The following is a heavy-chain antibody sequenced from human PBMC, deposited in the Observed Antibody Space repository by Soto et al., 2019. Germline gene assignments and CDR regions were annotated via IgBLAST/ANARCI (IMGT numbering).Heavy chain of an antibody. CDR2: MNPNSGNT. J-gene: IGHJ6*03. CDR3: ARVNGDYFYYYYMDV. V-gene: IGHV1-8*01. CDR1: GYTFTSYD. Sequence: ASVKVSCKASGYTFTSYDINWVRQATGQGLEWMGWMNPNSGNTGYAQKFQGRVTMTRNTSISTAYMELSSLRSEDTAVYYCARVNGDYFYYYYMDVWGKGTTVTVSS. D-gene: IGHD4-17*01.